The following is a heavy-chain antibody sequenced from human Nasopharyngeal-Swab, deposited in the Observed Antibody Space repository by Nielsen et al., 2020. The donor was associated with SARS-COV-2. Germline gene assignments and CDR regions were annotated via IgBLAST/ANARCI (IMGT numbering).Heavy chain of an antibody. V-gene: IGHV1-2*04. J-gene: IGHJ6*02. CDR3: ARGRGITIFGAANWEKRATTDAPRMDV. Sequence: ASVKVSCKASGYTFTGYYMHWVRQAPGQGLEWMGWINPNSGGTNYAQKFQGWVTMTRDTSISTAYMELSRLRSDDTAVYYCARGRGITIFGAANWEKRATTDAPRMDVWGQGTTVTVSS. D-gene: IGHD3-3*01. CDR1: GYTFTGYY. CDR2: INPNSGGT.